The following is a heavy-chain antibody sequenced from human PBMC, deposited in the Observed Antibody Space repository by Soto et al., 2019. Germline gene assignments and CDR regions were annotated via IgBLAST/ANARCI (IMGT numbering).Heavy chain of an antibody. CDR2: VSPKSGGT. CDR1: GGTFSDYY. Sequence: ASVKVSCKASGGTFSDYYIHWVLQSPVQGLEWLGCVSPKSGGTNYAQKFKGRVTTTRDTSSNTVYMDLSGLKSDDTAVFYCAREISGGGTLNWFDPWGQGTLVTVSS. J-gene: IGHJ5*02. D-gene: IGHD2-8*02. CDR3: AREISGGGTLNWFDP. V-gene: IGHV1-2*02.